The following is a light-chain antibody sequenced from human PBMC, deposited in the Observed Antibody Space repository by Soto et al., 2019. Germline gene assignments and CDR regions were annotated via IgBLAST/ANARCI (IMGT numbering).Light chain of an antibody. V-gene: IGLV2-14*01. J-gene: IGLJ1*01. CDR2: DVS. CDR3: SSYTSTGTGI. CDR1: SSDVGGYNY. Sequence: QSALTQPASVSGSPGQSITISCTGTSSDVGGYNYVSWYQQHPGKAPKLMIYDVSNRPSGVSNRFSGSKSGNTASLTISGLQAEDEADYYCSSYTSTGTGIFGTGTKHTV.